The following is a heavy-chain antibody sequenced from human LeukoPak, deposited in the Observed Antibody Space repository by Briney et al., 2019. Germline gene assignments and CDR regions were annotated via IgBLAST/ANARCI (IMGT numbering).Heavy chain of an antibody. D-gene: IGHD3-22*01. V-gene: IGHV3-66*01. Sequence: GGSLRLSCAASGFTVSSNYMSWVRQAPGKGLEWVSVIYSGGSTYYADSVKGRLTISRDNSKNTLYLQMNSLRAEDTAVYYCAREGGYYDSSGYYDYWGQGTLVTVSS. CDR3: AREGGYYDSSGYYDY. J-gene: IGHJ4*02. CDR2: IYSGGST. CDR1: GFTVSSNY.